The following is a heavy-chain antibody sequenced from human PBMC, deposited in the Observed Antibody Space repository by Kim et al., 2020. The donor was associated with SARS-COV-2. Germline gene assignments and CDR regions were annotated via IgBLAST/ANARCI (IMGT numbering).Heavy chain of an antibody. CDR3: AKEEMELLGPFDY. D-gene: IGHD3-10*01. J-gene: IGHJ4*02. V-gene: IGHV3-9*01. Sequence: GGSLRLSCAASGFTFDDYAMHWVRQAPGKGLEWVSGISWNSGSIGYADSVKGRFTISRDNAKNSLYLQMNSMRAEDTALYYCAKEEMELLGPFDYWGQGTLVTVSS. CDR2: ISWNSGSI. CDR1: GFTFDDYA.